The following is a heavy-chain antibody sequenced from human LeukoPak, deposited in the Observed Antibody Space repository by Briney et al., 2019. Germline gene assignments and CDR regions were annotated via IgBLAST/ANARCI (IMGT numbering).Heavy chain of an antibody. D-gene: IGHD5-18*01. CDR2: INPNSGGT. J-gene: IGHJ4*02. V-gene: IGHV1-2*02. Sequence: ASVKVSCKAPGYTFTGYYMHWVRQAPGQGLEWMGWINPNSGGTNYAQKFQGRVTMTRDTSISTAYMELSRLTSDDTAVYYCTRQYSFGLDCWGQGALVTVSS. CDR1: GYTFTGYY. CDR3: TRQYSFGLDC.